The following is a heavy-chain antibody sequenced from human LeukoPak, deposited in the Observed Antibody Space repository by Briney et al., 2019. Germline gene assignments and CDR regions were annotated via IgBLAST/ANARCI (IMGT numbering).Heavy chain of an antibody. D-gene: IGHD2-2*02. CDR3: AKQWGCSSTSCYSSYYYYGMDV. CDR2: ISYDGSNK. V-gene: IGHV3-30*18. CDR1: GLTFSSYG. J-gene: IGHJ6*02. Sequence: QSGRSLRLSCAASGLTFSSYGMHWVRQAPGKGLEWVAVISYDGSNKYYADSVKGRFTISRDNSKNTLYLQMNSLRAEDTAVYYCAKQWGCSSTSCYSSYYYYGMDVWGQGTTVTVSS.